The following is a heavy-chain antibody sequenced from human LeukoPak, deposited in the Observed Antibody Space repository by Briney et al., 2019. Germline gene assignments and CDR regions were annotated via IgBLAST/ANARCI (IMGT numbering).Heavy chain of an antibody. CDR1: GFTFSSYG. V-gene: IGHV3-33*01. CDR3: ARDGDGDYVDY. D-gene: IGHD4-17*01. Sequence: GGSLRLSCAASGFTFSSYGMHWVRQAPGKGLEWVAVIWYDGSNKYYADSVKGLFTISRDNSKNTLYLQMNSLRAEDTAVYYCARDGDGDYVDYWGQGTLVTVSS. CDR2: IWYDGSNK. J-gene: IGHJ4*02.